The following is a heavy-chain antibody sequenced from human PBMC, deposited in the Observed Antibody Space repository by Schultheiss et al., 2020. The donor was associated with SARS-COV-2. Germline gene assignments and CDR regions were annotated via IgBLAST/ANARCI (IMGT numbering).Heavy chain of an antibody. J-gene: IGHJ5*02. Sequence: SQTLSLTCTVSGDSISSSSYYWGWIRQPPGKGLEWIGSIYYSGSTYYNPSLKSRVTISVDTSKNQFSLKLSSVTAADTAVYYCARHHDIAAAGTSMAWFDPWGQGTLVTISS. CDR2: IYYSGST. CDR3: ARHHDIAAAGTSMAWFDP. V-gene: IGHV4-39*01. CDR1: GDSISSSSYY. D-gene: IGHD6-13*01.